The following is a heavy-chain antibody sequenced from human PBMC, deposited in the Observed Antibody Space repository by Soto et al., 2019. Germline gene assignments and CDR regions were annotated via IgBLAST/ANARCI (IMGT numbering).Heavy chain of an antibody. CDR1: GYTFTSYD. Sequence: ASVKVSCKASGYTFTSYDINWVRQATGQGLEWMGWMNPNSGNTGYAQKFQGRVTMTRNTSISTAYMELSSLRSEDTAVYYCARDSGSGNGFDPWGQGTLVTVSS. J-gene: IGHJ5*02. CDR3: ARDSGSGNGFDP. CDR2: MNPNSGNT. V-gene: IGHV1-8*01. D-gene: IGHD3-10*01.